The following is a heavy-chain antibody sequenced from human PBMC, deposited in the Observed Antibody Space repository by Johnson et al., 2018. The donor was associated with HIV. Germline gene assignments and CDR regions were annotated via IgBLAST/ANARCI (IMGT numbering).Heavy chain of an antibody. CDR1: EFTFSYYW. Sequence: VQLVESGGGVVQPGGSLRLSRAASEFTFSYYWMSWVRQGPGKGPEWVANIKQDGSDKYYVDSVKGRLTISRDNAKNSLYRLMSSLRVEATAVYYCARDVQVRGIVLMVTLFDAFDIWGQGTMVTVSS. J-gene: IGHJ3*02. CDR2: IKQDGSDK. D-gene: IGHD2-8*01. CDR3: ARDVQVRGIVLMVTLFDAFDI. V-gene: IGHV3-7*01.